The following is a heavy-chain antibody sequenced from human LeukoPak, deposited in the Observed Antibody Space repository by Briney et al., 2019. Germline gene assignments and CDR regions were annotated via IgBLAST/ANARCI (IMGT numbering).Heavy chain of an antibody. V-gene: IGHV4-61*02. CDR2: MFTPVTI. CDR3: AGLNDVSTSSPPYMDV. D-gene: IGHD1-1*01. J-gene: IGHJ6*03. CDR1: GGSVGSGSYY. Sequence: SQTLSLTCTVSGGSVGSGSYYWSWIRQPAGKGLEWIGRMFTPVTINNNPSLKSRVTISLDTSKNQFSLKLSSVTAADTAVYYRAGLNDVSTSSPPYMDVWGKGTTVTISS.